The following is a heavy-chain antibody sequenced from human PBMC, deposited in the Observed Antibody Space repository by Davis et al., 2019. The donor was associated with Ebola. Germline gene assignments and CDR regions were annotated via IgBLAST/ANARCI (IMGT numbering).Heavy chain of an antibody. CDR3: TTVDRRTRVDY. Sequence: KSKSDGGTTDYAAPLRGRFTISRDDSKNTLYLQMNSLKTEDTGVYYCTTVDRRTRVDYWGQGTLVTVSS. V-gene: IGHV3-15*01. CDR2: KSKSDGGTT. J-gene: IGHJ4*02.